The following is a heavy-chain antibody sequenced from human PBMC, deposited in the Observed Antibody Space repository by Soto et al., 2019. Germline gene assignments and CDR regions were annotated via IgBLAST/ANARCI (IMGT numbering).Heavy chain of an antibody. Sequence: SETLSLTCAVYCGSVNGYYWNWIRQPPGKGLEWIGEINHTGGTHYNPSLKSRVTMSVDTSKNQFSLRLSSVTAADTAIYYCATRITVFGLLIPPFDPWGQGTRVTVSS. V-gene: IGHV4-34*01. CDR1: CGSVNGYY. J-gene: IGHJ5*02. CDR3: ATRITVFGLLIPPFDP. D-gene: IGHD3-3*01. CDR2: INHTGGT.